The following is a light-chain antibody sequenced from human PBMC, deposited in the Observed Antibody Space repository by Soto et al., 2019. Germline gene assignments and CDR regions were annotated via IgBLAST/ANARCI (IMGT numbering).Light chain of an antibody. CDR1: SSDVGAYDF. Sequence: QSALTQPASVSXSPGQSITISCTGTSSDVGAYDFVSWYQQHPDKAPKLMIYDVSNRPSGVSDRFSGSKSGNTASLTISGLLAEDEADYYCTSYTSSNTLYVFGTGTKVT. V-gene: IGLV2-14*01. J-gene: IGLJ1*01. CDR3: TSYTSSNTLYV. CDR2: DVS.